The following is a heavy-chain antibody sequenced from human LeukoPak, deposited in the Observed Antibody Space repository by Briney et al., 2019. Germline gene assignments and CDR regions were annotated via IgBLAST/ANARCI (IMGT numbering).Heavy chain of an antibody. CDR1: GFTFSSYS. Sequence: GGSLRLSCAASGFTFSSYSMNWVRQAPGKWLEWVSSISSSSSYIYYADSVKGRFTISRDNAKNSLYLQMNSLRAEDTAVYYCARRDTPRGGTDYWGQGTLVTVSS. V-gene: IGHV3-21*01. D-gene: IGHD3-16*01. CDR3: ARRDTPRGGTDY. CDR2: ISSSSSYI. J-gene: IGHJ4*02.